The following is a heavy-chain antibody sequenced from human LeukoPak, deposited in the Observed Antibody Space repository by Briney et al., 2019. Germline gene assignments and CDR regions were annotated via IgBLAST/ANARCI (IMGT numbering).Heavy chain of an antibody. Sequence: GGSLRLSCAASGFTFSSYSMSWVRQAPGKGLEWVSGITFITDSGVMTYYADSVKGRFTISRDNSKNTLYLQINSLRAEDTAIYYCARTGYNYGTPLNYRGQGTLVTVSS. D-gene: IGHD5-18*01. CDR2: ITFITDSGVMT. J-gene: IGHJ4*02. CDR3: ARTGYNYGTPLNY. CDR1: GFTFSSYS. V-gene: IGHV3-23*01.